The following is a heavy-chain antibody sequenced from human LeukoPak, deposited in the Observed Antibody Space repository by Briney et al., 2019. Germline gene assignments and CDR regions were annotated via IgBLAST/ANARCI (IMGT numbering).Heavy chain of an antibody. CDR2: ISYDGSYK. V-gene: IGHV3-30*03. J-gene: IGHJ6*02. CDR3: AITGDYRSGDYYYFYGMDV. Sequence: GGSLRLSCAASGFTFSSYSMNWVRQAPGKGLEWVAVISYDGSYKYYADSVRGRFTISRDNSKNTLYLQMNSLRAEDTAVYYCAITGDYRSGDYYYFYGMDVWGQGTTVTVSS. D-gene: IGHD4-17*01. CDR1: GFTFSSYS.